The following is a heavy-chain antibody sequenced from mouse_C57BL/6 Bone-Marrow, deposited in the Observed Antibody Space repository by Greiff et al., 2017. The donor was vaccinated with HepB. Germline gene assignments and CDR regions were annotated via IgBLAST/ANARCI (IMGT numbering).Heavy chain of an antibody. J-gene: IGHJ1*03. V-gene: IGHV1-81*01. CDR3: ARSDYYGSSFWYLDV. CDR2: IYPRSGNT. Sequence: VQLQQSGAELARPGASVKLSCKASGYTFTSYGISWVKQRTGQGLEWIGEIYPRSGNTYYNEKFKGKATLTADKSSSTAYMELRSLTSEDSAVYFCARSDYYGSSFWYLDVWGTGTTVTVSS. D-gene: IGHD1-1*01. CDR1: GYTFTSYG.